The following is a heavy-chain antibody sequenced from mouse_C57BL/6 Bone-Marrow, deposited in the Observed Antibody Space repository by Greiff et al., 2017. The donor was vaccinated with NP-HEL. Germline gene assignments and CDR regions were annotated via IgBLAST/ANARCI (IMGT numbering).Heavy chain of an antibody. CDR1: GYAFSSSW. CDR3: ARESLYGNYVGWFAY. Sequence: VKLQESGPELVKPGASVKISCKASGYAFSSSWMNWVKQRPGKGLEWIGRIYPGDGDTNYNGKFKGKATLTADKSSSTAYMQLSSLTSEDSAVYFCARESLYGNYVGWFAYWGQGTLVTVSA. V-gene: IGHV1-82*01. CDR2: IYPGDGDT. D-gene: IGHD2-10*02. J-gene: IGHJ3*01.